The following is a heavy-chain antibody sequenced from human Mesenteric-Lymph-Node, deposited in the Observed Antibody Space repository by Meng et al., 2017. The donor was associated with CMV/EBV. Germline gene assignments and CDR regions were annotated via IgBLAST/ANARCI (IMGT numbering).Heavy chain of an antibody. D-gene: IGHD2-15*01. V-gene: IGHV4-34*01. J-gene: IGHJ4*02. CDR3: ARGSDIPVNNY. Sequence: QVQLQQRGSGLWKPSETLSLTCAVYGGSFSGYYWSWIRQPPGKGLEWIGEINHSGVPNYNPTLKRRVTISLDRSKNQFSLKLSSVTAEDTAVYYCARGSDIPVNNYWGQGTLVTVSS. CDR2: INHSGVP. CDR1: GGSFSGYY.